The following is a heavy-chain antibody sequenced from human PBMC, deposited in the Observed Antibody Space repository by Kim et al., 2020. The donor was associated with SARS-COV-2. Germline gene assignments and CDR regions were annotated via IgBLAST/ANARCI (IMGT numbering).Heavy chain of an antibody. CDR3: VRAGYYDSSGYSSD. J-gene: IGHJ4*02. CDR1: GFTFSSYA. V-gene: IGHV3-64D*09. Sequence: GGSLRLSCSASGFTFSSYAMHWVRQAPGKGLEYVSAISSNGGSTYYADSVKGRFTISRDNSKNTLYLQMSSLRAEDTAVYYCVRAGYYDSSGYSSDWGQGTLVTVSS. D-gene: IGHD3-22*01. CDR2: ISSNGGST.